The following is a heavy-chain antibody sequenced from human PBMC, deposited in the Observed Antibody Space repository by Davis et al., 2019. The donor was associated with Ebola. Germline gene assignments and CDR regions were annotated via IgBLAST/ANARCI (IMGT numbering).Heavy chain of an antibody. CDR2: IYPGDSDT. CDR3: ARHTPYYYDSSGYGWYYFDY. CDR1: GYSFTSYW. Sequence: GESLKISCKGSGYSFTSYWIGWVRQMPGKGLEWMGIIYPGDSDTRYSPSFQGQVTISADKSISTAYLQWSSLKASDTAMYYCARHTPYYYDSSGYGWYYFDYWGQGTLVTVSS. V-gene: IGHV5-51*01. D-gene: IGHD3-22*01. J-gene: IGHJ4*02.